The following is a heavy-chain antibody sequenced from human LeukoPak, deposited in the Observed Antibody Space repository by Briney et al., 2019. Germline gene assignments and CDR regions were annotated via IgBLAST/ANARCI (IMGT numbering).Heavy chain of an antibody. Sequence: SETLSLTCTVSGGSISSGGYYWSWIRQHPGKGLEWIGYIYYSGSTYYNPSLKSRVTISVDTSKNQFSLKLSSVTAADTAVYYCARGDYCGGDCYSFDYWGQGTLVTVSS. CDR1: GGSISSGGYY. J-gene: IGHJ4*02. CDR3: ARGDYCGGDCYSFDY. D-gene: IGHD2-21*02. CDR2: IYYSGST. V-gene: IGHV4-31*03.